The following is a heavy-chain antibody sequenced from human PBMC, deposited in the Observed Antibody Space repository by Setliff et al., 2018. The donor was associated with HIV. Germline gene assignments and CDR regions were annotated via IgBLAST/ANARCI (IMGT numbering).Heavy chain of an antibody. D-gene: IGHD7-27*01. CDR2: ISSTSTYI. CDR3: ARLGTARSFDI. Sequence: GGSLRLSCAASGFTFNTYSLNWVRQAPGKEPEWFSSISSTSTYIYYADSVRGRFTISRDNAKNSVFLQMNSLRGEDTGVYYCARLGTARSFDIWGLGTLVTVSS. V-gene: IGHV3-21*06. CDR1: GFTFNTYS. J-gene: IGHJ4*01.